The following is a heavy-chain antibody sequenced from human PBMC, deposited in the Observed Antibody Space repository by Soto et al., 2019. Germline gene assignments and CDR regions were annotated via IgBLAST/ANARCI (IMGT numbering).Heavy chain of an antibody. CDR3: ARIPLGYCSGGSCPDYYYGMDV. D-gene: IGHD2-15*01. Sequence: SGPTLVNPTQTLTLTCTFSGFSLSTSGMCVSWIRQPPGRTLESLALLDWDDDKYYSTPLNTRLTNSKDTSKNQVVLTMTNMDPVDTATYYCARIPLGYCSGGSCPDYYYGMDVWGQGTTVTVS. V-gene: IGHV2-70*01. CDR2: LDWDDDK. CDR1: GFSLSTSGMC. J-gene: IGHJ6*02.